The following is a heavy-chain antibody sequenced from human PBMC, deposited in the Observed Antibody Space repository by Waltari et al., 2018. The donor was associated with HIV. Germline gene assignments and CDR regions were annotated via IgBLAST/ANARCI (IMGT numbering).Heavy chain of an antibody. V-gene: IGHV1-8*01. CDR1: ENTLSTND. CDR3: TTARRAAIFGDA. CDR2: MNPDSGKT. D-gene: IGHD3-3*01. Sequence: QVQLVQSGAEVKQSAASVKVSCMASENTLSTNDINWIRLVRRLGLQWLGWMNPDSGKTGYAHGFEGRVTMTSDTSVNTVALELSNLTSLDTGLYYCTTARRAAIFGDAWGQGSLITVSS. J-gene: IGHJ4*02.